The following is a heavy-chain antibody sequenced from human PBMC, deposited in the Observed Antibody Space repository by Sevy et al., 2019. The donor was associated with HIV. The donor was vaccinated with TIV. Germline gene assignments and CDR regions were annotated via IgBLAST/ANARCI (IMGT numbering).Heavy chain of an antibody. V-gene: IGHV1-18*01. CDR1: GYTFTSYG. D-gene: IGHD3-3*01. Sequence: ASVKVSCKASGYTFTSYGISWVRQAPGQGLEWMGWISAYNGNTNYAQKLQGRVTMTTDTSTSTAYMELRSLRSDDTAVYYCARSPPFTYDFWSGYYTGYYYYGMDVWGQGTTVTVSS. CDR2: ISAYNGNT. J-gene: IGHJ6*02. CDR3: ARSPPFTYDFWSGYYTGYYYYGMDV.